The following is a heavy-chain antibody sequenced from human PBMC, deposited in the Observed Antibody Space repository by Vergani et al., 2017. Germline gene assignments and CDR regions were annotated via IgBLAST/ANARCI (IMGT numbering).Heavy chain of an antibody. CDR3: ARARCIETCYMSNWLDS. D-gene: IGHD3-9*01. CDR2: IKSDGSIT. CDR1: GFSFNSYW. Sequence: DVHLAESGGGFFQPGGSLRLSCSASGFSFNSYWMHWVRQVPGKGLLWVSRIKSDGSITAYADSVKGRFNISRDNAQNTLYLQMNSLRVEDTGVYYCARARCIETCYMSNWLDSWGQGTLVTVSS. J-gene: IGHJ5*01. V-gene: IGHV3-74*03.